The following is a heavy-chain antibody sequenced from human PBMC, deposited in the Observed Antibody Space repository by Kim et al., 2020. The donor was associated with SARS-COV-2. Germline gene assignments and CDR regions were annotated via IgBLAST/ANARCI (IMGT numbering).Heavy chain of an antibody. CDR3: ASQNREGPAVDY. V-gene: IGHV3-48*03. J-gene: IGHJ4*02. Sequence: ADPVKGRFTTSRDNAKNSLYLQMNSLRAEDTAVYYCASQNREGPAVDYWGQGTLVTVSS.